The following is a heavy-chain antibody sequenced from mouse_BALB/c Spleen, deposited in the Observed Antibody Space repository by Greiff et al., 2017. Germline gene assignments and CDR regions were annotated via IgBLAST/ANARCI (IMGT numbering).Heavy chain of an antibody. CDR2: ISSGGGNT. J-gene: IGHJ2*01. Sequence: EVQLVESGGGLVKPGGSLKLSCAASGFTFSSYTMSWVRQTPEKRLEWVATISSGGGNTYYPDSVKGRFTISRDNAKNNLYLQMSSLRSEDTALYYCARSGFFDYWGQGTTLTVSS. V-gene: IGHV5-9*03. CDR1: GFTFSSYT. CDR3: ARSGFFDY.